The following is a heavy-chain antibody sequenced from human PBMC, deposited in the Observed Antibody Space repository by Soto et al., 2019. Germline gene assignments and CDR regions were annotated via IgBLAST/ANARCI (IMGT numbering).Heavy chain of an antibody. CDR2: ISGSGGST. D-gene: IGHD3-16*02. CDR1: GFTFSSYA. J-gene: IGHJ4*02. Sequence: PGGSLGLSCAASGFTFSSYAMSWVRQAPGKGLEWVSAISGSGGSTYFADSVKGRFTISRDNSKNTLYLQLNSLRADDTAVYSCANVPLSRRYFEYWGQGTLVTVSS. V-gene: IGHV3-23*01. CDR3: ANVPLSRRYFEY.